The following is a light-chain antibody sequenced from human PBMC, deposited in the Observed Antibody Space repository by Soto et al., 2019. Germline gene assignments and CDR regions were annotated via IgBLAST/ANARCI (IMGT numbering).Light chain of an antibody. V-gene: IGKV1-39*01. CDR1: QSISSY. CDR2: AAS. CDR3: QQSYSTPPWT. J-gene: IGKJ1*01. Sequence: DIHITQSPSSLSASVGDRVTITCRASQSISSYLNWYQQKPGKAPKLQIYAASSLQSGVPSRFSGSGSGTDFTLTISSLQPEDFATDYCQQSYSTPPWTFGQGTNLDIK.